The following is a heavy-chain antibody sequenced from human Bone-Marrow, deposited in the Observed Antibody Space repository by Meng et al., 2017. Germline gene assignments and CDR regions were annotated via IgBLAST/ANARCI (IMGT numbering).Heavy chain of an antibody. D-gene: IGHD4-11*01. CDR2: INHSGST. V-gene: IGHV4-34*01. Sequence: QVQLQQSGAGLLKPSETLSLTCVVSGGSFSDYYWSWIRQPPGKGLEWIGEINHSGSTNYNPSLEGRATISVDTSQNNLSLRLSSVTAADSAVYYCARGSTTMAHDFDYWGQGTLVTVSS. J-gene: IGHJ4*02. CDR1: GGSFSDYY. CDR3: ARGSTTMAHDFDY.